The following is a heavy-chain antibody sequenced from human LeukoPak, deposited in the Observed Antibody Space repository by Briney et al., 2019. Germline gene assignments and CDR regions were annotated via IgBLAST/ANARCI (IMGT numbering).Heavy chain of an antibody. Sequence: SQTLSLTCTVSGGPISSGSYYWSWIRQPAGKGLEWIGRIYTSGSTNYNPSLKSRVTISVDTSKNQFSLKLSSVTAADTAVYYCAREGRGSSGSCFDYWGQGTLVTVPS. D-gene: IGHD2-15*01. CDR2: IYTSGST. V-gene: IGHV4-61*02. CDR3: AREGRGSSGSCFDY. CDR1: GGPISSGSYY. J-gene: IGHJ4*02.